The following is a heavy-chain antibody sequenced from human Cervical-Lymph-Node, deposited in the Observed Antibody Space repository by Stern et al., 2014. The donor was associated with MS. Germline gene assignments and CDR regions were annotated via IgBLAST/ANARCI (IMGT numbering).Heavy chain of an antibody. V-gene: IGHV1-46*01. CDR2: INPSGGGT. D-gene: IGHD3-22*01. CDR1: GFTFTSYD. Sequence: QVQLGQSGAEVRKPGASVKVSCKASGFTFTSYDIHWVRQAPGQGLEWMGKINPSGGGTNYAQRFQDRVTVTRDTSTNTVYMELSSLRSEDTAVYYCARDSYDSKLRFDFWGQGTLVTVSS. J-gene: IGHJ4*02. CDR3: ARDSYDSKLRFDF.